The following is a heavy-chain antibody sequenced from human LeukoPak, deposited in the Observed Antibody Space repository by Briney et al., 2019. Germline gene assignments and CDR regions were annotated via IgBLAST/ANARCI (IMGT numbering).Heavy chain of an antibody. V-gene: IGHV3-30*01. CDR1: GLSFSNYV. CDR2: ISLEVSIK. Sequence: GPSLTPSRAASGLSFSNYVTRSVRQAPGKGLGWVAVISLEVSIKTYADSVKGRFTISRDNSESTVYLQMNSLRLEDTAVYYCAREVGTWSPGDYWGQGTLVTVSS. D-gene: IGHD7-27*01. J-gene: IGHJ4*02. CDR3: AREVGTWSPGDY.